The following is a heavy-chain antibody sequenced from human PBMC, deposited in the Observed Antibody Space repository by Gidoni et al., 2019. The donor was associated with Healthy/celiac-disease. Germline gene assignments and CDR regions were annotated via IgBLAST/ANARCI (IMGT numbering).Heavy chain of an antibody. CDR2: TYYGSKWYN. D-gene: IGHD1-26*01. V-gene: IGHV6-1*01. Sequence: QVQLQQSGAGLVKPSQTLSLTCAISWDRVTSNSASWNWIRHSPSSGLECLGRTYYGSKWYNDYAVSVKSRITITPDTSKNQFSLQLNSVTPEDTAVYYCAREGGTIVGATRDAFDIWGQGTMVTVSS. J-gene: IGHJ3*02. CDR1: WDRVTSNSAS. CDR3: AREGGTIVGATRDAFDI.